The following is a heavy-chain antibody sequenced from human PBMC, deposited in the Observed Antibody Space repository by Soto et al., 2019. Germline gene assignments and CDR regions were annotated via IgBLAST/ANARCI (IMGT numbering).Heavy chain of an antibody. J-gene: IGHJ4*02. D-gene: IGHD3-10*01. Sequence: QVQLVQSGAEVKKPGSSVKVSWKASGGTFSSYAISWVRQAPGQGHEWMGGIIPIFGTANYAQKFQGRVTTTADESTSTADKELSSLRSEDTAVNYCARWDPIWSNDYWGQGTLVTVSS. CDR1: GGTFSSYA. CDR2: IIPIFGTA. V-gene: IGHV1-69*01. CDR3: ARWDPIWSNDY.